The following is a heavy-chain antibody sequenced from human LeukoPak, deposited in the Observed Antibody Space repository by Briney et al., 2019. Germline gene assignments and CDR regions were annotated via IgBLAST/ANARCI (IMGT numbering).Heavy chain of an antibody. V-gene: IGHV4-39*01. CDR1: GGSISSSSYY. CDR2: IYYSGST. Sequence: SETLSLTCTVSGGSISSSSYYWGWIRQPPGKGLEWIGSIYYSGSTYYNPSLKSRVTISVDTFKNQFSLKLSSVTAADTAVYYCAGGGVIVVFPDYWGQGTLVTVSS. CDR3: AGGGVIVVFPDY. J-gene: IGHJ4*02. D-gene: IGHD2-2*01.